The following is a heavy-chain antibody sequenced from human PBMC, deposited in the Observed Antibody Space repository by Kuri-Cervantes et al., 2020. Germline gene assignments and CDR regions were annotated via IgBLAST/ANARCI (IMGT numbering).Heavy chain of an antibody. CDR3: ARGTITIQGGDDAFDI. Sequence: SETLSLTCTVSGGSISSYYWSWIRQPPGKGLEWIGEINHSGSTNYNPSLKSRVTISVDTSKNQFSLKLSSVTAADTAVYYCARGTITIQGGDDAFDIWGQGTMVTVSS. V-gene: IGHV4-34*01. J-gene: IGHJ3*02. CDR1: GGSISSYY. D-gene: IGHD3-3*01. CDR2: INHSGST.